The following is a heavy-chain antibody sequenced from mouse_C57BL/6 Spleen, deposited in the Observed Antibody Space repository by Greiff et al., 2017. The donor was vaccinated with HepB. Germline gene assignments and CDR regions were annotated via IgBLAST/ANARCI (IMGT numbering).Heavy chain of an antibody. CDR2: IDPSDSYT. CDR1: GYTFTSYW. Sequence: VKPGASVKLSCKASGYTFTSYWMQWVKQRPGQGLEWIGEIDPSDSYTNYNQKFKGKATLTVDTSSSTAYMQLSSLTSEDSAVYYCARGPSFAYWGQGTLVTVSA. V-gene: IGHV1-50*01. CDR3: ARGPSFAY. J-gene: IGHJ3*01.